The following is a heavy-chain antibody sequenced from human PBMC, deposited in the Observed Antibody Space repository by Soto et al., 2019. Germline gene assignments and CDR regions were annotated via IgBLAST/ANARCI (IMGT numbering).Heavy chain of an antibody. V-gene: IGHV1-69*02. CDR1: GGTFSSYT. Sequence: ASVKDSCKASGGTFSSYTMSWVRQAPGQGLEWMGRIIPILGIANYAQKFQGSVTITADKSTSTASMELSSLISEDPAVYYCASHCSSTSCYAVFPSSVIDFWGQGTLVTVSS. J-gene: IGHJ4*03. D-gene: IGHD2-2*01. CDR3: ASHCSSTSCYAVFPSSVIDF. CDR2: IIPILGIA.